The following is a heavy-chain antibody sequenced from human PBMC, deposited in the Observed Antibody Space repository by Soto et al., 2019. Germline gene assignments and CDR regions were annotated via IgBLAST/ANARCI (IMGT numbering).Heavy chain of an antibody. CDR2: IIAIFGTA. D-gene: IGHD1-20*01. V-gene: IGHV1-69*01. J-gene: IGHJ6*02. CDR3: AREGGLPGKTLPNYYCGMDV. Sequence: QVQLVQSGAEVKKPGSSVKVSYKASGGTFSSYAISWVRQAPGQGLEWLGCIIAIFGTANYAQKCQCRVSITADEATSPDYMELSSRRSEDTAVYYCAREGGLPGKTLPNYYCGMDVWGQGTTVTVSS. CDR1: GGTFSSYA.